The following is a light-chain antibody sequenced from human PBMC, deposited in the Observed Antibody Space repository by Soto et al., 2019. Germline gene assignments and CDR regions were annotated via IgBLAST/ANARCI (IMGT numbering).Light chain of an antibody. CDR3: QQYDSIPPWT. CDR2: GTS. Sequence: EIVLTQSPGIMYLSPGERATLSCRASQTVGRSYLAWYQQKPGQAPRLLIFGTSTRATGIPDRFSGGGSGTDFTLTISRLDPEDYAVYFCQQYDSIPPWTFGQGTRAEVQ. V-gene: IGKV3-20*01. J-gene: IGKJ1*01. CDR1: QTVGRSY.